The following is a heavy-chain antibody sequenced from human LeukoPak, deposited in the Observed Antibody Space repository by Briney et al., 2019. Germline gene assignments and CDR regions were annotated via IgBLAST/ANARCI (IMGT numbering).Heavy chain of an antibody. CDR2: IWYDGSNK. CDR1: GFTFSSYG. CDR3: AKDGYCSSTSCRPQKNYYYYGMDV. J-gene: IGHJ6*02. D-gene: IGHD2-2*01. V-gene: IGHV3-33*06. Sequence: PGRSLRLSCAASGFTFSSYGMHWVRQAPGKGLEWVAVIWYDGSNKYYADSVKGRFTISRDNSKNTLYLQMNSLRAEDTAVYYCAKDGYCSSTSCRPQKNYYYYGMDVWGQGTTVTVSS.